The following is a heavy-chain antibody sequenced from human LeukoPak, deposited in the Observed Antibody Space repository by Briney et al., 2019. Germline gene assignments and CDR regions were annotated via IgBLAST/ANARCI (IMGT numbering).Heavy chain of an antibody. CDR2: ISSSGSTI. D-gene: IGHD1-7*01. Sequence: NPGGSLRLSCAASGSTFSDYYMSWIRQAPGKGLEWVSYISSSGSTIYYADSVKGRFTISRDNSKNTLYLQMNSLRAEDTAVYYCARAHNWKYGSFDFWGQGTLVTVSS. CDR1: GSTFSDYY. CDR3: ARAHNWKYGSFDF. J-gene: IGHJ4*02. V-gene: IGHV3-11*04.